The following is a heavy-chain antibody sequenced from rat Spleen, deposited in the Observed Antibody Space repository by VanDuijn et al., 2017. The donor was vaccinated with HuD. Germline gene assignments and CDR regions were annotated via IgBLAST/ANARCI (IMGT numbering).Heavy chain of an antibody. CDR1: GFSLTSYH. D-gene: IGHD1-3*01. V-gene: IGHV2-32*01. CDR3: ARPSFNQYVRDD. J-gene: IGHJ4*01. CDR2: IWGNGST. Sequence: QVQLRESGPGLVKPSETLSLTCTVSGFSLTSYHVSWVRQPPGKGLEWMGIIWGNGSTAYNSGLKSRLSIRRDTSKSQVFLKISSLKTEDAAIYYCARPSFNQYVRDDWGQGASVTVSS.